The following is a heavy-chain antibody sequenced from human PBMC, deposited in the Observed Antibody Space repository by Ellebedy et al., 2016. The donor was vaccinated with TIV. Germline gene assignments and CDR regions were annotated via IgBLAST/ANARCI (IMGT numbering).Heavy chain of an antibody. Sequence: AASVKVSCKASGYTFTKSPMYWVRQAPGQVLEWMGCLNTNTGDPTYAHGFAGRFVFSLNTSVSTAYLQIRSLKADDTAVYYCARGRWFGEFDYWGQGTLVTASS. J-gene: IGHJ4*02. CDR2: LNTNTGDP. CDR1: GYTFTKSP. V-gene: IGHV7-4-1*02. CDR3: ARGRWFGEFDY. D-gene: IGHD3-10*01.